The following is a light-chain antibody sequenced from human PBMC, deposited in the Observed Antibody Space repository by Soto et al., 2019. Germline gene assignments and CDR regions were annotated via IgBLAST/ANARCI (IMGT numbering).Light chain of an antibody. Sequence: DIQMTPSPSSVSASVGDRVTITCRASRDISIFLAWYQQKPGKAPNLLIYAASNVQSGVPSRFIGSGSGTDFTLTISSLQPEDFATYYCHQTNSFPLTFGGGTKVEI. V-gene: IGKV1-12*01. CDR2: AAS. CDR3: HQTNSFPLT. J-gene: IGKJ4*01. CDR1: RDISIF.